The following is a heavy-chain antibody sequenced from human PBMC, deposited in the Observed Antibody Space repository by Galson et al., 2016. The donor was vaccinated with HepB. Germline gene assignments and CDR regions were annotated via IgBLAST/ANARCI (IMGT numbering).Heavy chain of an antibody. CDR2: IKEDESEK. CDR1: GFTLGGYW. V-gene: IGHV3-7*03. J-gene: IGHJ4*02. Sequence: SLRLSCAASGFTLGGYWMNWVRQAPGKGLEWVAIIKEDESEKYYVDSVRGRFTISRDNAKNSLSLQMNSLRAEDTAVYYCARGSGFLIDYWGQGTPVTVSS. D-gene: IGHD3-3*01. CDR3: ARGSGFLIDY.